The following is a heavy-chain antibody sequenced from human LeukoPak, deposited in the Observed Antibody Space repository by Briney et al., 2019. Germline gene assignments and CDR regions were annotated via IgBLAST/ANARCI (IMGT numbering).Heavy chain of an antibody. V-gene: IGHV3-9*01. CDR3: ARDLILGARPFDY. J-gene: IGHJ4*02. Sequence: PGGSLRLSCAASGFTFDDYAMHWVRQAPGKGLEWVSGISWNSGSIGYADSVKGRFTISRDNAKNSLYLQMNSLRAEDTAVYYCARDLILGARPFDYWGQGTLVTVSS. CDR2: ISWNSGSI. CDR1: GFTFDDYA. D-gene: IGHD1-26*01.